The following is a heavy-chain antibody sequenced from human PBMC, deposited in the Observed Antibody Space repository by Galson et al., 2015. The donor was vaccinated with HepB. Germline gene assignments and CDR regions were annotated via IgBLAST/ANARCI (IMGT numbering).Heavy chain of an antibody. CDR1: GGSISSYY. D-gene: IGHD3-3*02. CDR2: IYYSGST. Sequence: SETLSLTCTVSGGSISSYYWSWIRQPPGKGLEWIGYIYYSGSTNYNPSLKSRVTISVDTSKNQFSLKLSSVTAADTAVYYCAREDRIFGVVTHNWFDPWGQGTLVTVSS. J-gene: IGHJ5*02. CDR3: AREDRIFGVVTHNWFDP. V-gene: IGHV4-59*01.